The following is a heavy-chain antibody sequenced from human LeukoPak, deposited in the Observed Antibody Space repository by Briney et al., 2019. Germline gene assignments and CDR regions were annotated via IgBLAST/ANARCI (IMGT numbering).Heavy chain of an antibody. CDR2: TSSSDPGT. CDR1: GFPLSSYA. Sequence: GGSLRLSCAASGFPLSSYAMSWVRQGPGKGLEWVAATSSSDPGTYHADSVRGRFTISRDNSKNTLYLQMNRLRVEDAAVYYCARDPDSIAAADYFDYWGQGTLVTVSS. V-gene: IGHV3-23*01. D-gene: IGHD6-13*01. CDR3: ARDPDSIAAADYFDY. J-gene: IGHJ4*02.